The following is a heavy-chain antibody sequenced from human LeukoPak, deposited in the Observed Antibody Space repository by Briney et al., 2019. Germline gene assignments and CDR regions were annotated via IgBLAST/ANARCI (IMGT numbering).Heavy chain of an antibody. D-gene: IGHD3-10*01. Sequence: GGSLRLSCAASGFTFSGSAMHWVRQASGKGLEWVGRIRSKANSYATAYAASVKGMFTISRDDSKNTAYLQMNSLKTEDTAVYYCTRQEYYYGSGSYWSGAFDIWGQGTMVTVSS. CDR3: TRQEYYYGSGSYWSGAFDI. J-gene: IGHJ3*02. CDR2: IRSKANSYAT. CDR1: GFTFSGSA. V-gene: IGHV3-73*01.